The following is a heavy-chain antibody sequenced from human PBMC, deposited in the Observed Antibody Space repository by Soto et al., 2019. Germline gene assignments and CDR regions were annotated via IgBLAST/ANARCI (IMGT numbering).Heavy chain of an antibody. CDR2: INHAEST. J-gene: IGHJ4*02. Sequence: SETLSLTCTVSGDSIIGFYWGWIRQPPGKGLEWIGYINHAESTCYSPSLQSRVTISLDSSKTQFSLILTSVTAADTAVYFCARFRRNYFDSWGQGTLVTVSS. CDR3: ARFRRNYFDS. CDR1: GDSIIGFY. V-gene: IGHV4-59*01. D-gene: IGHD3-10*01.